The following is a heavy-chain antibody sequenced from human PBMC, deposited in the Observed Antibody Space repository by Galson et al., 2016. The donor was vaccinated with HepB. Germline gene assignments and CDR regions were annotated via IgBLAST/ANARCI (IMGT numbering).Heavy chain of an antibody. Sequence: SLTCGVSGASISSSSWWSWVRQTPGKGLEWIGEVYLGGSTNYNPSLRSRATISLDKSRSQFSLNLTSVTAADTAMYYCARDLRSPVDHWGQGTLVTVSS. D-gene: IGHD3-3*01. J-gene: IGHJ1*01. V-gene: IGHV4-4*02. CDR3: ARDLRSPVDH. CDR2: VYLGGST. CDR1: GASISSSSW.